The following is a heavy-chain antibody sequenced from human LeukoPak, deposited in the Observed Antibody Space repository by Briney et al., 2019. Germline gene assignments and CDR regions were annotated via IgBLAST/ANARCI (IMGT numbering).Heavy chain of an antibody. J-gene: IGHJ3*02. V-gene: IGHV4-39*07. CDR3: ARAGLWDYSDSSGYHNGAFDI. D-gene: IGHD3-22*01. CDR2: IYYSGST. Sequence: SETLSLTCTVSGGSISSSSYYWGWIRQPPGKGLEWIGSIYYSGSTYCNPSLKSRVTISVDTSKNQFSLKLSSVTAADTAVYYCARAGLWDYSDSSGYHNGAFDIWGQGTMVTVSS. CDR1: GGSISSSSYY.